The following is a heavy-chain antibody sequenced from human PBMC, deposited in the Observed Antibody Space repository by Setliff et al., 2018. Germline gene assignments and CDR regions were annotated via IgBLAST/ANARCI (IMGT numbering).Heavy chain of an antibody. J-gene: IGHJ6*03. Sequence: ASVKVSCKASGYTFRSYAMNWVRQAPGQGLEWMGWINTNTGNPTYAQGFTGRFVFSLDTSVSTTYLQISSLKAEDTAVYYCARASRFGTIVYKGYYYMDVWGKGTTVTVSS. CDR3: ARASRFGTIVYKGYYYMDV. D-gene: IGHD3-10*01. CDR2: INTNTGNP. V-gene: IGHV7-4-1*02. CDR1: GYTFRSYA.